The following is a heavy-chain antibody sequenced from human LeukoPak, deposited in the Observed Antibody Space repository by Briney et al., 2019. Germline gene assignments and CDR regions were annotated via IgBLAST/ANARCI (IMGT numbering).Heavy chain of an antibody. CDR2: ISGSGGST. Sequence: GGSLRLSCAASGFTFSSYAMSWVRQAPGKGLEWVSAISGSGGSTYYADSVKGRFTISRDDSKNTLYLQMNSLRAEDTAVYYCAKGDYDYVWEKPGAFDIWGQGTMVTVSS. CDR3: AKGDYDYVWEKPGAFDI. J-gene: IGHJ3*02. D-gene: IGHD3-16*01. CDR1: GFTFSSYA. V-gene: IGHV3-23*01.